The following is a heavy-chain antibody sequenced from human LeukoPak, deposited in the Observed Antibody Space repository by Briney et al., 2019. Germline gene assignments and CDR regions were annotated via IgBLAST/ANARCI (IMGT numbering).Heavy chain of an antibody. CDR3: ALFAVRFLGFGFDY. CDR2: ISGYNGNT. Sequence: ASVKVSCKASGYTFTTYNINWVRQAPGQGLEWMGWISGYNGNTNYAQKLQGRVTMTTDTSTSTAYMELRSLRSDDTAVYYCALFAVRFLGFGFDYWGQGTLVTVSS. V-gene: IGHV1-18*01. CDR1: GYTFTTYN. J-gene: IGHJ4*02. D-gene: IGHD3-3*01.